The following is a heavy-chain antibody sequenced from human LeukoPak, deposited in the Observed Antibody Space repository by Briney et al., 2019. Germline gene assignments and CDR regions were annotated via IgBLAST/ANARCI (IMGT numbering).Heavy chain of an antibody. D-gene: IGHD5-12*01. CDR1: GGSISSYY. V-gene: IGHV4-59*01. CDR3: ASHSGYDFSHFDY. J-gene: IGHJ4*02. Sequence: PSETLSLTCTVSGGSISSYYWSWIRQPPGKGLEWIGYIYYSGSTNYNPSLKSRVTISVDTSKNQFSLKLSSVTAADTAVYYCASHSGYDFSHFDYWGQGTLVTVSS. CDR2: IYYSGST.